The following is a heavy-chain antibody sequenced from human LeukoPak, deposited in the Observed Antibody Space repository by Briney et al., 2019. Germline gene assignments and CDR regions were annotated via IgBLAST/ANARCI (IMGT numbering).Heavy chain of an antibody. J-gene: IGHJ4*02. CDR3: ARDRQQLVRGDYFDY. CDR1: GDSITSGSYY. V-gene: IGHV4-39*07. D-gene: IGHD6-13*01. Sequence: SETLSLTCTVSGDSITSGSYYWVWIRQPPGKGLEWIGSIYYSGSTYYKPSLKSRVTISVDTSKNQFSLKLSSVTAADTALYYCARDRQQLVRGDYFDYWGQGTLVTVSS. CDR2: IYYSGST.